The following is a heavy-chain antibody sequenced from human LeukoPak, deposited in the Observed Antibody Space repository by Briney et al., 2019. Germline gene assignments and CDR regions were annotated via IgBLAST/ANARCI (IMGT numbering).Heavy chain of an antibody. V-gene: IGHV3-74*01. Sequence: GGSLRLSCAASGFTFSIYWMHWVRQAPGKGLVWVSRINSDGTSTSYADSVKGRFTISRDNAENTLYLQMNSLRAEDTALYYCARYSGGYHAIDYWGQGTLVTVSS. CDR1: GFTFSIYW. CDR3: ARYSGGYHAIDY. CDR2: INSDGTST. J-gene: IGHJ4*02. D-gene: IGHD1-26*01.